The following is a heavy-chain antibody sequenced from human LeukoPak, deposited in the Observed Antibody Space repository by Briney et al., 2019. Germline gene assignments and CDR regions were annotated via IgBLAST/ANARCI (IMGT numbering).Heavy chain of an antibody. J-gene: IGHJ5*02. Sequence: GESLKISGKRYGYSFTSYWIGWVRQMPGKGLEWMGIIYHGDADTRYSTFFQGQVTFSEDKSSSTAYLQWTSLKSSDTASYTSARHRRSRESSGYFFPWFVPGGQATLATDSS. CDR2: IYHGDADT. CDR1: GYSFTSYW. CDR3: ARHRRSRESSGYFFPWFVP. V-gene: IGHV5-51*01. D-gene: IGHD3-22*01.